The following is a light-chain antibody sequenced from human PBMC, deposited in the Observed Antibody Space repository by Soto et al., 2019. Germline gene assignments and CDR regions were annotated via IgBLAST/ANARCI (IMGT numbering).Light chain of an antibody. V-gene: IGKV1-27*01. Sequence: DIQMTQSPSSLSASVGDRVTITCRASRDISNSLAWYQQRPGKVPELLIYAASTLQSGVPLRFSGSGSGTDFSLTISSLQPEDVATYYCQRYNSASTFGPGTKVQI. J-gene: IGKJ1*01. CDR3: QRYNSAST. CDR1: RDISNS. CDR2: AAS.